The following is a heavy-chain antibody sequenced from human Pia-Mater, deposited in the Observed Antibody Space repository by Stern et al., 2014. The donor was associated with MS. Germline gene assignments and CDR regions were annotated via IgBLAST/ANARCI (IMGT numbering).Heavy chain of an antibody. D-gene: IGHD3-22*01. CDR3: ARASERSGYYPDYFQY. J-gene: IGHJ1*01. V-gene: IGHV1-69*01. CDR2: LIIIFDTA. Sequence: VQLVQSGPEVQKPGSSVKVSCKASGGTFSNYAISWVRQAPGQGLEWMGGLIIIFDTANYAQKFQGRVTISADESTSTAYMELSSLRSEDTAVYYCARASERSGYYPDYFQYWGQGTPVTVSS. CDR1: GGTFSNYA.